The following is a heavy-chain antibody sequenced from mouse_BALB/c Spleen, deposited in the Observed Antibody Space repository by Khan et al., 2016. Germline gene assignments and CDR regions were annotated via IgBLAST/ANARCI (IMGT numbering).Heavy chain of an antibody. V-gene: IGHV7-3*02. J-gene: IGHJ3*01. CDR3: ASLTWTIAY. Sequence: EVELVESGGGLVQTGGSLRLSCATSGFTFTDYYMTWVRQPPGKALEWLGFISNKAGGYTTEYSASVKGRFTISRDNSQSILYLQMNTLRAEDSATYYWASLTWTIAYWGQGTLVTVSA. D-gene: IGHD4-1*01. CDR2: ISNKAGGYTT. CDR1: GFTFTDYY.